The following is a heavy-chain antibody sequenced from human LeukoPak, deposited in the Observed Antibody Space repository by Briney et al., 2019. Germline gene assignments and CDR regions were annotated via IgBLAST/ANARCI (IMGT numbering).Heavy chain of an antibody. CDR1: GGRFSGYY. CDR3: ARASADIVATMEARYYFDY. J-gene: IGHJ4*02. Sequence: SETLTLTCAVYGGRFSGYYWSWIRQPPGKGLEWIGEINHSGSTNYNPSLKSRVTISVDTSKNQFSLKLSSVTAADTAVYYCARASADIVATMEARYYFDYWGQGTLVTVSS. D-gene: IGHD5-12*01. CDR2: INHSGST. V-gene: IGHV4-34*01.